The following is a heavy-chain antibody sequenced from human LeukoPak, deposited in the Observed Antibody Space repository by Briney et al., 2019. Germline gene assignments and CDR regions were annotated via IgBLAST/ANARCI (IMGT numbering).Heavy chain of an antibody. CDR2: IYYSGST. J-gene: IGHJ6*03. Sequence: SETLSLTCTVSGYSISSGYYWGWIRQPPGKGLEWIGSIYYSGSTYYNPSLKSRVTISVDTSKNQFSLKLSSVTAADTAVYYCAREGSSWYNRYMDVWGKGTTVTVSS. CDR3: AREGSSWYNRYMDV. CDR1: GYSISSGYY. D-gene: IGHD6-13*01. V-gene: IGHV4-38-2*02.